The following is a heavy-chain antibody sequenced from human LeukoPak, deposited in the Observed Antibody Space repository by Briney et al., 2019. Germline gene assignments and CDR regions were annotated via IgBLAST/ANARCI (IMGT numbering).Heavy chain of an antibody. D-gene: IGHD3/OR15-3a*01. V-gene: IGHV4-4*07. Sequence: SETLSLTCIVSGGSNRAYYWSWIRQPAGKGLEWIGRIYSSGSSNYNPSLKSRLTMSVDTSKNQFSLSLRSVTAADTAMYFCARDRHNYGFYFDSWGQGTLVTVSS. J-gene: IGHJ4*02. CDR2: IYSSGSS. CDR1: GGSNRAYY. CDR3: ARDRHNYGFYFDS.